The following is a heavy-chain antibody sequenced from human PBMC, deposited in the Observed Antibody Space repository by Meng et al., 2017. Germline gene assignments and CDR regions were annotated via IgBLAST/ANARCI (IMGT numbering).Heavy chain of an antibody. V-gene: IGHV4-34*01. Sequence: QVQLQQWAAGLFKPSETLSLTCAVYGGSFSGYYWSWIRQPPGKGLEWIGEINHSGSTNYNPSLKSRVTISVDTSKNLFSLKLSSVTAADTAVYYCACPAKLGYCSGGSCYSFENWGQGTLVTVSS. J-gene: IGHJ4*02. D-gene: IGHD2-15*01. CDR2: INHSGST. CDR1: GGSFSGYY. CDR3: ACPAKLGYCSGGSCYSFEN.